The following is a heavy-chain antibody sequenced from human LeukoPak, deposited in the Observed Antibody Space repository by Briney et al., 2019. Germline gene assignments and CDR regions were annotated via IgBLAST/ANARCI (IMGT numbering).Heavy chain of an antibody. CDR2: ISSSSSTI. CDR1: GFTFSTYS. Sequence: GGSLRLSCAASGFTFSTYSMNWVRQAPGKGLEWVSYISSSSSTIYYADSVKGRFTISRDNAKNSLYLQMNSLRAEDTAVYYCARGSTYYDSSGQVPFDYWGQGTLVTVSS. CDR3: ARGSTYYDSSGQVPFDY. V-gene: IGHV3-48*01. J-gene: IGHJ4*02. D-gene: IGHD3-22*01.